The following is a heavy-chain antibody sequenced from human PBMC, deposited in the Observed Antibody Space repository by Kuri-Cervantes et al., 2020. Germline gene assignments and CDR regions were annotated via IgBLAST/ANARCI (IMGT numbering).Heavy chain of an antibody. D-gene: IGHD5-12*01. CDR2: MNPNSGNT. CDR3: ARGRGIVATFDYYYMDV. Sequence: ASVKVSCKASGYTFTGYYMHWVRQATGQGLEWMGWMNPNSGNTGYAQKFQGRVTMTRNTSISTAYMELSSLRSEDTAVYYCARGRGIVATFDYYYMDVWGKGTTVTVSS. V-gene: IGHV1-8*02. CDR1: GYTFTGYY. J-gene: IGHJ6*03.